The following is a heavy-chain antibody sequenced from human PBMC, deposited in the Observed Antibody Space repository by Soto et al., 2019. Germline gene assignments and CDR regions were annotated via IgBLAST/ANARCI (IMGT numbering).Heavy chain of an antibody. CDR2: ISSSSSTI. Sequence: GESLRLSCAASGFTFSSYSMNWVRQAPGKGLEWVSYISSSSSTIYYADSVKGRFTISRDNAKNSLYLQMNSLRDEDTAVYYCASKGGTAAADNLYYYYGMDVWGQGTTVTVSS. CDR3: ASKGGTAAADNLYYYYGMDV. CDR1: GFTFSSYS. J-gene: IGHJ6*02. D-gene: IGHD6-13*01. V-gene: IGHV3-48*02.